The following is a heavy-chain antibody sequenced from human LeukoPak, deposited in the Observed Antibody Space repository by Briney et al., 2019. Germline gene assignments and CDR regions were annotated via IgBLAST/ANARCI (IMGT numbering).Heavy chain of an antibody. D-gene: IGHD5-12*01. J-gene: IGHJ4*02. CDR1: RFTFSSYS. CDR3: ARDGGYRAIDY. Sequence: GGSLRLSCAASRFTFSSYSMNWVRQAPGKGLEWVSSISSSSNYIYYADSVKGRFTISRDNAKNSLYLQMNSLRAEDTAVYYCARDGGYRAIDYWGQGTLVTVSS. CDR2: ISSSSNYI. V-gene: IGHV3-21*01.